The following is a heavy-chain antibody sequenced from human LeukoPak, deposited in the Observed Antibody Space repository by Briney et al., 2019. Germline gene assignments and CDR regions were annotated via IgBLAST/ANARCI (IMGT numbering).Heavy chain of an antibody. Sequence: SETLSLTCTVSGDPISDYCWTWIRQPAGKGLEWIGRIYGNGSANYNPSLKSRVAMSIDTSKMQFSLKLRSVTAADTAVYYCARVGEWLFDIDVWGKGTTVIVSS. D-gene: IGHD3-16*01. CDR3: ARVGEWLFDIDV. J-gene: IGHJ6*03. V-gene: IGHV4-4*07. CDR2: IYGNGSA. CDR1: GDPISDYC.